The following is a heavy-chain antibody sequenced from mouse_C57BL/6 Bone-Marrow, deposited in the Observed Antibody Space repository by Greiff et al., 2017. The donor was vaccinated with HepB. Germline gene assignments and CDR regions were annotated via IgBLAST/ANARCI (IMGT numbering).Heavy chain of an antibody. CDR3: ARRRIYYGNLYYAMDY. CDR1: GYTFTSYW. V-gene: IGHV1-55*01. CDR2: IYPGSGST. J-gene: IGHJ4*01. Sequence: QVQLQQPGAELVKPGASVKISCKASGYTFTSYWITWVKQRPGQGLEWIGDIYPGSGSTNYNEKFKSKATLTVDTSSSTAYMQLSSLTSEDSAVYYCARRRIYYGNLYYAMDYWGQGTSVTVSS. D-gene: IGHD2-1*01.